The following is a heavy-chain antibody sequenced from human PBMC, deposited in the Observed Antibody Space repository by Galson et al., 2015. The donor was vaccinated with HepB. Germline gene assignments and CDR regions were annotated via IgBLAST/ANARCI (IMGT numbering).Heavy chain of an antibody. CDR1: GYTFTSYY. D-gene: IGHD3-10*01. J-gene: IGHJ5*02. Sequence: SVKVSCKASGYTFTSYYMHWVRQAPGQGLEWMGIINPSGGSTSYARKFQGRVTMTRDTSTSTVYTELSSLRSEDTAVYYCARSGPVTMVRGVMTGGWFDPWGQGTLVTVSS. V-gene: IGHV1-46*01. CDR3: ARSGPVTMVRGVMTGGWFDP. CDR2: INPSGGST.